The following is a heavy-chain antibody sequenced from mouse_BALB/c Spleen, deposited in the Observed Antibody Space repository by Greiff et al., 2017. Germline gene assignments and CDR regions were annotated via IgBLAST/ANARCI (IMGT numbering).Heavy chain of an antibody. Sequence: VQLQQSGAELAKPGASVKMSCKASGYTFTSYWMHWVKQRPGQGLEWIGYINPSTGYTEYNQKFKDKATLTADKSSSTAYMQLSSLTSEDSAVYYCARGGTARATFAYWGQGTLVTVSA. J-gene: IGHJ3*01. CDR1: GYTFTSYW. CDR3: ARGGTARATFAY. D-gene: IGHD3-2*01. V-gene: IGHV1-7*01. CDR2: INPSTGYT.